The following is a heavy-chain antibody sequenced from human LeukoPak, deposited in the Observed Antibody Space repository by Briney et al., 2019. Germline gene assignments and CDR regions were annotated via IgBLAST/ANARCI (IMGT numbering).Heavy chain of an antibody. CDR1: GGSFSGYY. D-gene: IGHD1-26*01. Sequence: PSETLSLTCAVYGGSFSGYYWSWIRQPPGKGLEWIGEINHSGSTNYNPSLKSRVTISVDTSENQFSLKLSSVTAADTAVYYCARDPAVGATTPFDYWGQGTLVTVSS. CDR3: ARDPAVGATTPFDY. J-gene: IGHJ4*02. CDR2: INHSGST. V-gene: IGHV4-34*01.